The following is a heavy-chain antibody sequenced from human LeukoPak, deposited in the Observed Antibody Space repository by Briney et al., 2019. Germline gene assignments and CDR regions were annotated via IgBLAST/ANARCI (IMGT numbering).Heavy chain of an antibody. J-gene: IGHJ4*02. V-gene: IGHV3-74*01. CDR1: GFTFSSYW. CDR2: INSDGSST. CDR3: ARGIVGANSFL. D-gene: IGHD1-26*01. Sequence: GGSLRLSCAASGFTFSSYWLHWVRQAPGKGLVWVSRINSDGSSTSYADSVKGRFTISRDNAKNTLYLQMNSLRAEDTAVYYCARGIVGANSFLWGQGTLVTVSS.